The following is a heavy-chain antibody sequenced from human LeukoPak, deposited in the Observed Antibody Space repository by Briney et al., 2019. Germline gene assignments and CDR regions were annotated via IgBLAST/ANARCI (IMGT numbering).Heavy chain of an antibody. V-gene: IGHV1-3*01. Sequence: ASVKVSCKASGYTFTSYAMHWVRQAPGQRLEWMGWINAGNGNTKYSQKFQGRVTITRDTSASTAYMELSSPRSEDTAVYYCARSQWGVVTYGPFDYWGQGTLVTVSS. CDR2: INAGNGNT. CDR3: ARSQWGVVTYGPFDY. D-gene: IGHD3-3*01. CDR1: GYTFTSYA. J-gene: IGHJ4*02.